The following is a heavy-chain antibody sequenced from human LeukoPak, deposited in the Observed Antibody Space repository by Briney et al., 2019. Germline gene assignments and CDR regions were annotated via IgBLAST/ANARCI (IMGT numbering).Heavy chain of an antibody. CDR2: IYYSGST. CDR3: ARGYGSGSYPPAYYGMDV. V-gene: IGHV4-59*01. D-gene: IGHD3-10*01. CDR1: GGSISSYY. J-gene: IGHJ6*02. Sequence: SETLSLTCTVSGGSISSYYWSWIRQPPGKGLEWIGYIYYSGSTNYNPSLKSRVTISVDTSKNQFSLKLSSVTAADTAVYYCARGYGSGSYPPAYYGMDVWGQGTLVTVSS.